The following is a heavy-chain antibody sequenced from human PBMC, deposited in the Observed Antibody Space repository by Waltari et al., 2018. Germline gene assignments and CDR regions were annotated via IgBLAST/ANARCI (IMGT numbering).Heavy chain of an antibody. J-gene: IGHJ4*02. CDR2: VDPEDGET. V-gene: IGHV1-69-2*01. CDR3: ATDRWELLGY. D-gene: IGHD1-26*01. Sequence: VQQAPGKGLEWMGRVDPEDGETIYAEKFQGRVTITADTSTDTAYMELSSLRSEDTAVYYCATDRWELLGYWGQGTLVTVSS.